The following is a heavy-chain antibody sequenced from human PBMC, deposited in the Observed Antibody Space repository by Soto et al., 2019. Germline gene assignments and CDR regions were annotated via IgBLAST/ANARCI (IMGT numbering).Heavy chain of an antibody. D-gene: IGHD3-3*01. V-gene: IGHV4-39*01. J-gene: IGHJ5*02. CDR2: IYYSGST. Sequence: SETLSLTCTVSGGSISSGGYYWSWIRQHPGKGLEWIGSIYYSGSTYYNPSLKSRVTISVDTSKNQFSLKLSSVTAADTAVYYCATYYDFWSGSGPYNWFDPWGQGTLVTVSS. CDR3: ATYYDFWSGSGPYNWFDP. CDR1: GGSISSGGYY.